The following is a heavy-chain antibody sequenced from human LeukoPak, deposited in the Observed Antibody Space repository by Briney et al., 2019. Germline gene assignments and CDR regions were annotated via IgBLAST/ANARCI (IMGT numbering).Heavy chain of an antibody. V-gene: IGHV5-51*01. CDR3: ARAMRWFGEEFDY. D-gene: IGHD3-10*01. CDR1: GYSFTSYW. J-gene: IGHJ4*02. CDR2: IYPGDSDT. Sequence: GESLKISCKGSGYSFTSYWIGWVRQMPGKGLEWMGIIYPGDSDTRYNPSFQGQVTISADKSISTAYLQWSSLKASDTAMYYCARAMRWFGEEFDYWGQGTLVTVSS.